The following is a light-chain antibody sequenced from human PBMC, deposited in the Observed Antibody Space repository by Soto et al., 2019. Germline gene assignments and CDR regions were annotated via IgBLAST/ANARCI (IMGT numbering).Light chain of an antibody. CDR1: SSDVGAYNY. CDR2: EVT. V-gene: IGLV2-14*01. J-gene: IGLJ1*01. CDR3: CSFTSGNTAYV. Sequence: SALTQPGSVSGSPGQSITISCTGTSSDVGAYNYVSWYQQHPGKAPKLMIYEVTNRPSGVSTRFSGSKSGNTASLTISGLQAEDEADYYCCSFTSGNTAYVFGTGTKVTVL.